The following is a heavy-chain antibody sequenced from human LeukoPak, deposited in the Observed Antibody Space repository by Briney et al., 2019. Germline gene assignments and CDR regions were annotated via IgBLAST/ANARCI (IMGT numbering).Heavy chain of an antibody. J-gene: IGHJ4*02. CDR2: INSDGSIT. CDR1: GFTFSSYW. V-gene: IGHV3-74*01. CDR3: VRGLGDY. Sequence: GGSLRLSCAASGFTFSSYWVHWVRQLPGKGLVWVSRINSDGSITTYADSVKGRFTISRDDAKNTLYLQMKSPRAEDTAVYYCVRGLGDYWGQGTLVTVSS.